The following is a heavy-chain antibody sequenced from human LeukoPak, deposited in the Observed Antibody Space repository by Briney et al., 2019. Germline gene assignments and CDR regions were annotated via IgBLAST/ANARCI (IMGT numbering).Heavy chain of an antibody. CDR1: RFTFTSYG. V-gene: IGHV3-7*04. J-gene: IGHJ4*02. CDR3: ARDEHQYFQASSGRFDC. CDR2: IKQDGSEK. D-gene: IGHD3-22*01. Sequence: GGSLTLSCAASRFTFTSYGMHWVPQSPEKGVEWVAYIKQDGSEKYYVGSVRGRFSISRDNAGNSLHLQMNSLRVEDTAVYYCARDEHQYFQASSGRFDCWGQGVLVTVSS.